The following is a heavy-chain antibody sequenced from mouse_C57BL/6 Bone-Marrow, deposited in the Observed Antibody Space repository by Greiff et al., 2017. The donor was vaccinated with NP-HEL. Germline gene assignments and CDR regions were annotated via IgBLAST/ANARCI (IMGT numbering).Heavy chain of an antibody. CDR2: INPGSGGT. V-gene: IGHV1-54*01. CDR3: ARSGDYSNFYAMDY. CDR1: GYAFTNYL. D-gene: IGHD2-5*01. J-gene: IGHJ4*01. Sequence: QVQLQQSGAELVRPGTSVKVSCKASGYAFTNYLIEWVKQRPGQGLEWIGVINPGSGGTNYNEKFKGKATLTADKSSSTAYMQLSSLTSEDSAVYFCARSGDYSNFYAMDYWGQGTSVTVSS.